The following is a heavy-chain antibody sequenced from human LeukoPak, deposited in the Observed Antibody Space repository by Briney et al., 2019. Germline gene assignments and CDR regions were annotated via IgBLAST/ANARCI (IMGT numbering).Heavy chain of an antibody. CDR3: AKGVSNIAAVGPADAFDI. CDR1: GFTFSSYA. D-gene: IGHD6-13*01. Sequence: PGGSMRLSCAASGFTFSSYAMSWVRQAPGGGLEWVSAISGSGGSTYYADSVKGRFTISRDNSKSTLYLQMNSLRAEDTAVYYCAKGVSNIAAVGPADAFDIWGQGTMVTVSS. CDR2: ISGSGGST. V-gene: IGHV3-23*01. J-gene: IGHJ3*02.